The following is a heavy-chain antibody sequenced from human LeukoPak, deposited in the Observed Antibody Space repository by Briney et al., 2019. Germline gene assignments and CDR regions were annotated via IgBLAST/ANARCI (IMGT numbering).Heavy chain of an antibody. Sequence: SETLSLACTVSGGSISSYYWSWIRQPPGKGLEWIGYIYYSGSTDYNPSLKSRVTISVDTSKNQFSLKLSSVTAADTAVYYCGNYYDSIDAFDIWGQGTMVTVSS. CDR3: GNYYDSIDAFDI. D-gene: IGHD3-22*01. V-gene: IGHV4-59*12. CDR2: IYYSGST. J-gene: IGHJ3*02. CDR1: GGSISSYY.